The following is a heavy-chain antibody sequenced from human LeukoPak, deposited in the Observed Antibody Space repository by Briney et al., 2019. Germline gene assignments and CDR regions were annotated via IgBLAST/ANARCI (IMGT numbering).Heavy chain of an antibody. CDR3: ARVVYSSGWSPHYGMDV. D-gene: IGHD6-19*01. Sequence: SGTLSLTCGVSGGSIISTNYWTWVRQPPGKGLEWIGEVNLQGSTNYNPSLMGRVAISVDMSENHISLQLTSVTAADTAVYYCARVVYSSGWSPHYGMDVWGQGTTVTVSS. V-gene: IGHV4-4*02. CDR2: VNLQGST. CDR1: GGSIISTNY. J-gene: IGHJ6*02.